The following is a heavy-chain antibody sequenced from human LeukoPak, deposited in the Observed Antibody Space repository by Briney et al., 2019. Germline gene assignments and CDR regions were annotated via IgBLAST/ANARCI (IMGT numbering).Heavy chain of an antibody. D-gene: IGHD4-17*01. J-gene: IGHJ3*02. CDR3: AGINDYGDPTGAFDI. CDR1: GFTFSTYS. Sequence: PGGSLRLSCAASGFTFSTYSMNWVRQAPGKGLEWVSSISSSSSYIHYADSVKGRFTISRDNAKNSLFLQMNSLRAEDTAVYYCAGINDYGDPTGAFDIWGQRTMVTVSS. CDR2: ISSSSSYI. V-gene: IGHV3-21*01.